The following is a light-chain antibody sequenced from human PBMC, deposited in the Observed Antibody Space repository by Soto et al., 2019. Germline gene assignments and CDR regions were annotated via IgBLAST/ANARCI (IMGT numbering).Light chain of an antibody. CDR1: QSIGTW. CDR2: DAS. CDR3: QQYGIIPLT. J-gene: IGKJ4*01. Sequence: DIQMTQSPSTLSASVGDRVTITCRASQSIGTWLAWYQHRPGKAPSLLIYDASTLRSGVPSRFSGSGSGTEFTLTISSLQSDDFAVYYCQQYGIIPLTFGGGTKVDSK. V-gene: IGKV1-5*01.